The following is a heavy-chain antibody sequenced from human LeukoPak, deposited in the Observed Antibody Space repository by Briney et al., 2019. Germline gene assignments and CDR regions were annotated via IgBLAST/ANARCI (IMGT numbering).Heavy chain of an antibody. Sequence: SETLSLTCTVSGGSFSSGSYYWSWIRQPPGKGLEWIGYIYYSGSTNYNPSLKSRVTISVDTSKNQFSLKLSSVTAADTAVYYCAKDHHGSGWSYFYYGMNVWGQGTTVTVSS. D-gene: IGHD6-19*01. V-gene: IGHV4-61*01. J-gene: IGHJ6*02. CDR3: AKDHHGSGWSYFYYGMNV. CDR1: GGSFSSGSYY. CDR2: IYYSGST.